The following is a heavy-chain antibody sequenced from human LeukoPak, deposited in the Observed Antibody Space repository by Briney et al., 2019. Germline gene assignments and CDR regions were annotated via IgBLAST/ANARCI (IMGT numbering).Heavy chain of an antibody. CDR2: INHSGST. D-gene: IGHD1-7*01. CDR1: GGSFSGYY. CDR3: ARVLGNYVLIFDY. V-gene: IGHV4-34*01. Sequence: SETLSLTCAVYGGSFSGYYWSWIRQPPGKGLERIGEINHSGSTNYNPSLKSRVTISVDTSKNQFSLKLSSVTAADTAVYYCARVLGNYVLIFDYWGQGTLVTVSS. J-gene: IGHJ4*02.